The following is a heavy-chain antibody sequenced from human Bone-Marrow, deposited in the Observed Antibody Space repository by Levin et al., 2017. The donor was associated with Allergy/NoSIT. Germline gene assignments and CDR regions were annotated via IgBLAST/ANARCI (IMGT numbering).Heavy chain of an antibody. D-gene: IGHD1-20*01. V-gene: IGHV3-30-3*01. J-gene: IGHJ3*02. CDR3: ARDLGTLTGTTI. Sequence: SCAASGFTFSSYAMHWVRQAPGKGLEWVAVISYDGSNKYYADSVKGRFTISRDNSKNTLYLQMNSLRAEDTAVYYCARDLGTLTGTTIWGQGTMVTVSS. CDR1: GFTFSSYA. CDR2: ISYDGSNK.